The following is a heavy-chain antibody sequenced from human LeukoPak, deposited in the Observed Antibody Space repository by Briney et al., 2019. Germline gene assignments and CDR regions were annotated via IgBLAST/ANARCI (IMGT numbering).Heavy chain of an antibody. V-gene: IGHV3-23*01. CDR1: GFTFSSYA. CDR3: ARAHNWKYGSFDF. J-gene: IGHJ4*02. Sequence: GGSLRLSCAASGFTFSSYAMNWVRQAPGKGLEWVSAITGSGGRTYYADSVKGRFTISRDNSKNTLYLQMNSLRAEDTAVYYCARAHNWKYGSFDFWGQGTLVTVSS. D-gene: IGHD1-7*01. CDR2: ITGSGGRT.